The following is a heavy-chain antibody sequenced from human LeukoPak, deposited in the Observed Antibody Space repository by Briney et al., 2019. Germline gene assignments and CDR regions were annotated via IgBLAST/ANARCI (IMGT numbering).Heavy chain of an antibody. V-gene: IGHV3-23*01. CDR1: GFTFSSYA. Sequence: GSLRLSCAASGFTFSSYAMSWVRQAPGKGLEWDSAISGSGGSTYYADSVKGRFTISRDNSKNTLYLQMNSLRAEDTAVYYCAKTLGYYDFWSGSLGALDYWGQGTLVTVSS. D-gene: IGHD3-3*01. CDR3: AKTLGYYDFWSGSLGALDY. J-gene: IGHJ4*02. CDR2: ISGSGGST.